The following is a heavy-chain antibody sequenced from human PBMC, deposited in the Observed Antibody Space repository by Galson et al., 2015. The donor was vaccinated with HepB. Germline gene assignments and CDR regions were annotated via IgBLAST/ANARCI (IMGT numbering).Heavy chain of an antibody. Sequence: SLRLSCAASGFTFSSYGMHWVRQAPGKGLEWVAVISYDGSNKYYADSVKGRFTISRDNSKSTLYLQMDNLRAEDTGVYYCAKEANYGGNLPADYWGQGTLVTVSS. CDR3: AKEANYGGNLPADY. D-gene: IGHD4-23*01. V-gene: IGHV3-30*18. J-gene: IGHJ4*02. CDR2: ISYDGSNK. CDR1: GFTFSSYG.